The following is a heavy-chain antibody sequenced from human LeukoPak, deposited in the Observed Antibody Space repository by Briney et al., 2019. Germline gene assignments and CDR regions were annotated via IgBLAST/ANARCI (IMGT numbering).Heavy chain of an antibody. CDR1: GLTFSSYS. J-gene: IGHJ4*02. D-gene: IGHD3-22*01. Sequence: GGSLRLSCAASGLTFSSYSMNWVRQAPGKGLEWVSSISSSSSYIYYADSVKGRFTISRDNAKSSLYLQMNSLRAEDTAVYYCARTSSYYYDSSDWGQGTLVTVSS. V-gene: IGHV3-21*01. CDR2: ISSSSSYI. CDR3: ARTSSYYYDSSD.